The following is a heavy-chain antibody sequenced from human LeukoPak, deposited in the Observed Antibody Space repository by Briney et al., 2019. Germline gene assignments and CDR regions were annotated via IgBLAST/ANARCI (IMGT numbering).Heavy chain of an antibody. D-gene: IGHD2-15*01. J-gene: IGHJ6*03. CDR3: AREIPVCSGGSCYGNYYYYYYMDV. Sequence: SETLSLICAVYGGSFSGYYWSWIRQPPGRGLEWIGESNHSGSTNYNPSLKSRVTISVDTSKNQFSLKLSSVTAADTAVYYCAREIPVCSGGSCYGNYYYYYYMDVWGKGTTVTISS. V-gene: IGHV4-34*01. CDR2: SNHSGST. CDR1: GGSFSGYY.